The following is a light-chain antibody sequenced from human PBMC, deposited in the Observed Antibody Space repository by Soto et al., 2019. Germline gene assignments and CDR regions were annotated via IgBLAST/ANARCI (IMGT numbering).Light chain of an antibody. CDR1: SSGVGSYNL. CDR2: EVS. CDR3: CSYAGSSTLDYV. V-gene: IGLV2-23*02. Sequence: SVLTQPASVSGSPGQSITISCTGTSSGVGSYNLVSWYQQHPGKAPKLMIYEVSKRPSGVSNRFSGSKSGNTASLTISGLQAEDEADYYCCSYAGSSTLDYVFGTGTKVTVL. J-gene: IGLJ1*01.